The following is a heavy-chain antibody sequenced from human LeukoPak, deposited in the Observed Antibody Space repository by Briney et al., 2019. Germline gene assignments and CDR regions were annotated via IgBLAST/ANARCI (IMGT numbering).Heavy chain of an antibody. J-gene: IGHJ4*02. V-gene: IGHV4-34*01. Sequence: PSETLSLTCAVYGGSFSGYYWSWIRQPPGKGLEWIGEINHSGSTNYNPSLKSRVTISVDTSKNQFSLKLSSVTAADTAVYYCARSRDGYNIDQWGQGTLVTVSS. CDR3: ARSRDGYNIDQ. CDR2: INHSGST. D-gene: IGHD5-24*01. CDR1: GGSFSGYY.